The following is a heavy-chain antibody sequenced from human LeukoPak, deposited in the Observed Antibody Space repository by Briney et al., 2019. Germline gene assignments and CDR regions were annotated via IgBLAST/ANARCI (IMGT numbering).Heavy chain of an antibody. Sequence: PGRSLRLSCAASGFTFSSYGMHWVRQAPGKGLEWVAVISYDGSNKYYADSVKGRFTISRDNSKNTLYLQMNSLRAEDTAVYYCAKDRVGATYYFDYWGQGTLVTVSS. J-gene: IGHJ4*02. CDR2: ISYDGSNK. CDR3: AKDRVGATYYFDY. V-gene: IGHV3-30*18. D-gene: IGHD1-26*01. CDR1: GFTFSSYG.